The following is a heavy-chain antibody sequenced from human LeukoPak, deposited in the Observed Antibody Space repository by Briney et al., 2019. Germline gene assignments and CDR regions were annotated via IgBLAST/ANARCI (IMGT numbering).Heavy chain of an antibody. CDR2: ISWDGGST. CDR1: GFTFDDYT. D-gene: IGHD2-8*01. Sequence: GGSLRLSCAASGFTFDDYTMHWVRQAPGKGLEWVSLISWDGGSTYYADSVKGRFTISRDNSKNSLYLQMNSLRTEDTALYYCAKEGPQTSNGNYMDVWGKGTTVTVSS. V-gene: IGHV3-43*01. J-gene: IGHJ6*03. CDR3: AKEGPQTSNGNYMDV.